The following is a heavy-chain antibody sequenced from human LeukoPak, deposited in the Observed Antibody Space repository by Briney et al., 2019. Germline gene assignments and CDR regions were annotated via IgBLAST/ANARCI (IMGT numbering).Heavy chain of an antibody. CDR1: GGSISSGGYY. CDR3: VREVLSMIEVGYFDS. J-gene: IGHJ4*02. Sequence: SETLSLTCTVSGGSISSGGYYWNWIRQHPGKGLEWIGYIYNSGSTYYNPSLKSRSTISVDTSKNQFSLKLSSVTAADTAVYYCVREVLSMIEVGYFDSWGQGTLVTVSS. D-gene: IGHD3-22*01. V-gene: IGHV4-31*03. CDR2: IYNSGST.